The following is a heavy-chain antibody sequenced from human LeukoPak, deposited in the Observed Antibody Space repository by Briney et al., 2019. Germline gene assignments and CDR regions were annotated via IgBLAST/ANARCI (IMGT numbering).Heavy chain of an antibody. CDR3: ARVQRYSYGFTEFDY. D-gene: IGHD5-18*01. J-gene: IGHJ4*02. Sequence: SETLSLTCTVSGGSISSYYWSWIRQPPGKGLELIGYIYYSGSTNYNPSLKSRVTISVDTSKNQFSLKLSSVTAADTAVYYCARVQRYSYGFTEFDYWGQGTLVTVSS. V-gene: IGHV4-59*01. CDR2: IYYSGST. CDR1: GGSISSYY.